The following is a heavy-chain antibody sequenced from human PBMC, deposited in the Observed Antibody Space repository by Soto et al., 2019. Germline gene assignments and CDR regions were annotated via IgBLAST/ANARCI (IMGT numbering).Heavy chain of an antibody. V-gene: IGHV4-34*01. CDR2: INHSGST. CDR3: AQGFGYSSSWYAGAFDI. J-gene: IGHJ3*02. CDR1: GGSFSGYY. D-gene: IGHD6-13*01. Sequence: SETLSLTCAVYGGSFSGYYWSWIRQPPGKGLEWIGEINHSGSTNYNPSPKSRVTISVDTSKNQFSLKLSSVTAADTAVYYCAQGFGYSSSWYAGAFDIWGQGTMVTVSS.